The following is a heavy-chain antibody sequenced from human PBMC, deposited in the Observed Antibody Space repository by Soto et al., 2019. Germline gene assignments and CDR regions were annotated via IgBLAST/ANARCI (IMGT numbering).Heavy chain of an antibody. D-gene: IGHD5-12*01. J-gene: IGHJ6*02. Sequence: SETLSLTCTVSGGSISSSSYYWGWIRQPPGKGLEWIGSIYYSGSTYYNPSLKSRVTISVDTSKNQFSLKLSSVTAADTAVYYCARHYGGSGWRLRLEDYYYYGMDVWGQGTTVTVSS. CDR1: GGSISSSSYY. CDR3: ARHYGGSGWRLRLEDYYYYGMDV. V-gene: IGHV4-39*01. CDR2: IYYSGST.